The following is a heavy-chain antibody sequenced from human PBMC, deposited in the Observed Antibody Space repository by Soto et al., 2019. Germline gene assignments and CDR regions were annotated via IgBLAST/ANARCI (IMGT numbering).Heavy chain of an antibody. Sequence: NPSETLSLTCTVSGDPINNYYWSWIRQPPGKGLEWIGYIYYSGNTKYNPSLKSRVTISVDTSKNQFSLRLTSVTAADTAVYYCAKQGGKYGIRSFDPGGQGTLVTVS. J-gene: IGHJ5*02. CDR3: AKQGGKYGIRSFDP. D-gene: IGHD1-1*01. CDR2: IYYSGNT. V-gene: IGHV4-59*08. CDR1: GDPINNYY.